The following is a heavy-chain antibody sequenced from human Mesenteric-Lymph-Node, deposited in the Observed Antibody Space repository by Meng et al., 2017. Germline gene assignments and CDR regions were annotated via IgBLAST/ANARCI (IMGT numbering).Heavy chain of an antibody. CDR1: GFTFSSYG. D-gene: IGHD6-13*01. CDR3: ARDLWSSWHFDY. V-gene: IGHV3-33*01. CDR2: IWYDGSNK. Sequence: GESLKISCAASGFTFSSYGMHWVRQAPGKGLEWVAVIWYDGSNKYYADSVKGRFTISRDNSKNTLYLQMNSLRAEDTAVYYCARDLWSSWHFDYWGQGTLVTGAS. J-gene: IGHJ4*02.